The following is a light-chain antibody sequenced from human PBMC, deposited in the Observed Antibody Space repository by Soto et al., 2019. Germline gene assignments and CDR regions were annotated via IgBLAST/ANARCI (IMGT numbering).Light chain of an antibody. CDR1: QSLLYSSNNKNY. Sequence: SLGERATINCKSSQSLLYSSNNKNYLAWFQQRXGXXXRXXLYWASTRESGVPDRFSGSGSGTDFTLTLSSLQAEDAAIYYCQQYFTSSWTFGQGTKVDI. CDR3: QQYFTSSWT. CDR2: WAS. J-gene: IGKJ1*01. V-gene: IGKV4-1*01.